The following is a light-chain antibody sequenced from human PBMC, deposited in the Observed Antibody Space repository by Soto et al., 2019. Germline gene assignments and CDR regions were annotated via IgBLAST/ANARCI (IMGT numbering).Light chain of an antibody. CDR3: QTWGAGIRV. Sequence: QSVLTQSPSASASLGASVKLTCTLSSRXSRYAIAWHQQQPEKGPRYLMKVNSDGSHNKGDGIPDRFSGSSSGAERYLTXXSLXSXXXXDYYCQTWGAGIRVFGGGTQLTVL. CDR2: VNSDGSH. V-gene: IGLV4-69*01. J-gene: IGLJ2*01. CDR1: SRXSRYA.